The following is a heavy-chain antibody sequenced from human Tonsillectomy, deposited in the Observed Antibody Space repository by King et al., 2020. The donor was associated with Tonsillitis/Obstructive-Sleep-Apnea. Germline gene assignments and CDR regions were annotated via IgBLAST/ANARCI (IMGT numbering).Heavy chain of an antibody. CDR1: GFTFSSYA. D-gene: IGHD3-10*01. CDR2: ISGGDTRTGT. CDR3: AEEFIKVFFDY. Sequence: VQLVESGGGLVQPGGSLRLSCAASGFTFSSYAMSWVRQAPGKGLEWVSAISGGDTRTGTFYADSVKGRFTISRDNSKNTLYLQMNSLRAEDTAVYYCAEEFIKVFFDYWGQGTLVTVSS. V-gene: IGHV3-23*04. J-gene: IGHJ4*02.